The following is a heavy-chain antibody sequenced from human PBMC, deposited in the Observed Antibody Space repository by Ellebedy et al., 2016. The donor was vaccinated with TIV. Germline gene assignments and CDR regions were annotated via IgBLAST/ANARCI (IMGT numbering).Heavy chain of an antibody. CDR1: GYTFTSYD. CDR3: ARGARYCTNGVCYTSYYFDY. V-gene: IGHV1-18*01. D-gene: IGHD2-8*01. CDR2: ISAYNGNT. J-gene: IGHJ4*02. Sequence: ASVKVSXXASGYTFTSYDINWVRQATGQGLEWMGWISAYNGNTNYAQKLQGRVTMTTDTSTSTAYMELRSLRSDDTAVYYCARGARYCTNGVCYTSYYFDYWGQGTLVTVSS.